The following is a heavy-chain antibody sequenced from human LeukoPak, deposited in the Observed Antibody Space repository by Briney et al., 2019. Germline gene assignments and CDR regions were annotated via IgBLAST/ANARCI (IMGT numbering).Heavy chain of an antibody. CDR3: AKDYPDAFDI. CDR2: IRYDGSNK. J-gene: IGHJ3*02. V-gene: IGHV3-30*02. Sequence: GGSLRLPCAASGFTFSSYGMHWVRQAPGKGLEWVAFIRYDGSNKYYADSVKGRFTISRDNSKNTLYLQMNSLRAEDTAVYYCAKDYPDAFDIWGQGTMVTVSS. CDR1: GFTFSSYG.